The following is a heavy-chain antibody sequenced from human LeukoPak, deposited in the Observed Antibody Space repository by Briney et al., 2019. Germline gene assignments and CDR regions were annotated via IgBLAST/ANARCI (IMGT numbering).Heavy chain of an antibody. CDR1: GFTLTNYC. Sequence: LSCAASGFTLTNYCMSRVCQAPGKGREWIGEINHSGSTNYNPTPKSRVTISVATSKHQFSLKLRSVTAADTAVYYCAGLGPRSLGFGRRGYYYMDVWGKGTTVTISS. CDR2: INHSGST. V-gene: IGHV4-34*08. CDR3: AGLGPRSLGFGRRGYYYMDV. D-gene: IGHD3/OR15-3a*01. J-gene: IGHJ6*03.